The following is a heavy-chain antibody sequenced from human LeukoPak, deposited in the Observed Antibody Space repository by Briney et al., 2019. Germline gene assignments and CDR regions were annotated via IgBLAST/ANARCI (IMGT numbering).Heavy chain of an antibody. D-gene: IGHD6-19*01. CDR2: ISGHLDKT. V-gene: IGHV1-18*01. J-gene: IGHJ4*02. Sequence: ASVKVSCKASGYTFTDHGISWVRQAPGQGLEWVGWISGHLDKTKYAKKFKGRVTMTKDTSTSTAYMELRGLRSDDTAVYYCVRDIAVSNFDFWGQGTLVTVSS. CDR1: GYTFTDHG. CDR3: VRDIAVSNFDF.